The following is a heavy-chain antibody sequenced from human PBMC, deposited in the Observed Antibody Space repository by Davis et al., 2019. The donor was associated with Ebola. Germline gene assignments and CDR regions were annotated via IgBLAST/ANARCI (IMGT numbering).Heavy chain of an antibody. Sequence: GESLKISCKDSGNSFSSHWIGWVRQMPGKGLEWMGIIYTGDSDTRYSPSFRGQVTISADKSSKTAFLQWSSLKASDTAMYYCASLRRTITGMDDGFDIWGQGTMVTVS. D-gene: IGHD7-27*01. J-gene: IGHJ3*02. CDR3: ASLRRTITGMDDGFDI. V-gene: IGHV5-51*01. CDR1: GNSFSSHW. CDR2: IYTGDSDT.